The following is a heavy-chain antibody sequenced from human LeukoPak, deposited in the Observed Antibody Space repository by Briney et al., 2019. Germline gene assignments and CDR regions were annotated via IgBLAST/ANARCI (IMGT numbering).Heavy chain of an antibody. CDR1: DASISSYY. CDR3: ARSFAAANFDY. Sequence: SETLSLTCTVSDASISSYYWSWIRQPPGKGLEWIGYIYYSGSTNYNPSLKSRVTISVDTSKNQFSLKLSSVTAADTAVYYCARSFAAANFDYWGQGTLVTVSS. J-gene: IGHJ4*02. D-gene: IGHD6-13*01. CDR2: IYYSGST. V-gene: IGHV4-59*08.